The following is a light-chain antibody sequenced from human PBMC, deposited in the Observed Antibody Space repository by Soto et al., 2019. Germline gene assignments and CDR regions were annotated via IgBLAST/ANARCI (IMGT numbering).Light chain of an antibody. Sequence: QSVLTQPRSVSGSPGQSVTISCTGSSSNVGGYDDVSWYQQHPGKAPKLIIYDVSKRPSGVPDRCSGSKSGNTASLTISWPQAEDEADYYCCSYAGSYTYVFGTGTKLTVL. V-gene: IGLV2-11*01. J-gene: IGLJ1*01. CDR3: CSYAGSYTYV. CDR2: DVS. CDR1: SSNVGGYDD.